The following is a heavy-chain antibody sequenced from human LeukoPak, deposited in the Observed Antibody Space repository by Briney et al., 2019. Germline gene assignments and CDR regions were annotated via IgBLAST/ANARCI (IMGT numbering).Heavy chain of an antibody. CDR2: IYYSGST. CDR1: GGSISSYY. D-gene: IGHD1-7*01. V-gene: IGHV4-59*01. J-gene: IGHJ3*02. Sequence: SETLSLTCTVSGGSISSYYWSWIRQPPGKGLEWIGYIYYSGSTNYNPSLKSRVIISVDTSKNQFSLKLSSVTAADTAVYYCARDQNYYAFDIWGQGTMVTVSS. CDR3: ARDQNYYAFDI.